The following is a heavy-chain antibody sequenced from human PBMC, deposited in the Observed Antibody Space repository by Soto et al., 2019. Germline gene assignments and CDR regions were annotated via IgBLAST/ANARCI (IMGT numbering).Heavy chain of an antibody. CDR3: ARVFLTDYYGSGSYLYYFDY. V-gene: IGHV3-30*03. D-gene: IGHD3-10*01. Sequence: GGSLRLSCAGAGFTFRGFGMSLVRQAPGKGLEWVARISNDGSNEYYVDSVKGRFTISRDNSKNTLYLQMDSLRAEDTAVYYCARVFLTDYYGSGSYLYYFDYWGQGTLVTVSS. CDR1: GFTFRGFG. J-gene: IGHJ4*02. CDR2: ISNDGSNE.